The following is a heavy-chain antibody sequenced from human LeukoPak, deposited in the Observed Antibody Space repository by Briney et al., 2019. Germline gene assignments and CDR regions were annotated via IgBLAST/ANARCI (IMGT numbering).Heavy chain of an antibody. V-gene: IGHV3-48*01. CDR2: IGRSKNTR. CDR1: GFTFSSYS. Sequence: GGSLRLSCAASGFTFSSYSMNWVRQAPGKGLEWVSYIGRSKNTRYYADSVKGRFTISRDNAKNSLYLQMNSLRAEDTAVYYCARDVDWAFDYWGQGTLVTVSS. J-gene: IGHJ4*02. CDR3: ARDVDWAFDY. D-gene: IGHD3-9*01.